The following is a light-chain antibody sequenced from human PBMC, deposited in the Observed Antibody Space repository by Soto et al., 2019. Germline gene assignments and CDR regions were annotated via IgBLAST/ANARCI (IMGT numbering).Light chain of an antibody. CDR3: CSYAGSSTYV. J-gene: IGLJ1*01. Sequence: QSALTQPASVSGSPGQSITISCTGTSSDVGSYNLVSWYQQHPGKAPKLMIYEVSKRPSGISDRFSGAESGNTASLTISGLQAEDEADYYCCSYAGSSTYVFGTGIKLTVL. V-gene: IGLV2-23*02. CDR1: SSDVGSYNL. CDR2: EVS.